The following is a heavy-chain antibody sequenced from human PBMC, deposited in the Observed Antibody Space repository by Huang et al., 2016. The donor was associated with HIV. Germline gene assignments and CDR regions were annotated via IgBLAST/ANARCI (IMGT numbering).Heavy chain of an antibody. CDR3: VGYCTGGTCFEAFDI. V-gene: IGHV4-39*01. CDR1: GGPISNSSHY. Sequence: QLQLQESGPGLVKPSETLSLTCTVSGGPISNSSHYWGWIRQPPGKGLEWIGSIDYSGATHHNPSLKSGGTMAVDASKSQISLNLISVTAADTALYYCVGYCTGGTCFEAFDIWGQGTRVTVSS. J-gene: IGHJ3*02. D-gene: IGHD2-8*02. CDR2: IDYSGAT.